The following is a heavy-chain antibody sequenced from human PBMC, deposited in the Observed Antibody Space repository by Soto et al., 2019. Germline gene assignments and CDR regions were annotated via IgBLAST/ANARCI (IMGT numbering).Heavy chain of an antibody. CDR2: ISSRDLSI. CDR3: ARVSATGWHVNGRDYFDH. Sequence: PVGSLRLACTASGFIFSNYYMSCSLQSRVEGLEWVSSISSRDLSIYYADSVKGRFTIFRDNAKNSLFLHMSDLRTADTAVYYCARVSATGWHVNGRDYFDHWGLGTLVTVSS. D-gene: IGHD6-19*01. CDR1: GFIFSNYY. J-gene: IGHJ4*02. V-gene: IGHV3-11*01.